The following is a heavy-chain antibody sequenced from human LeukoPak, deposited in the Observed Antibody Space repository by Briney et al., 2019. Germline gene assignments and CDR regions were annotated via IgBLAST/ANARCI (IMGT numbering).Heavy chain of an antibody. D-gene: IGHD3-9*01. J-gene: IGHJ4*02. CDR1: GYTFTSYD. V-gene: IGHV1-8*03. Sequence: ASVKVSCKASGYTFTSYDINWVRQATGQGLEWMGWMNPNSGNTGYAQKFQGRITITRNTSIRTAYMELSSLRSEDTAVYYCARTGPGLRYLDWWFWGQGTLVTVSS. CDR2: MNPNSGNT. CDR3: ARTGPGLRYLDWWF.